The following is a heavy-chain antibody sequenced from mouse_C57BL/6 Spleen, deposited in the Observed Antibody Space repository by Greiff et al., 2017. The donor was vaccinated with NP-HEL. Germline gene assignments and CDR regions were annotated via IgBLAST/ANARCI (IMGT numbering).Heavy chain of an antibody. CDR2: INPNNGGT. V-gene: IGHV1-18*01. Sequence: EVQLQQSGPELVKPGASVKIPCKASGYTFTDYNMDWVKQSHGKSLEWIGDINPNNGGTIYNQKFKGKATLTVDKSSSTAYMELRSLTSGDTAVYYCASSWNCGGSSAWFAYWGKGTLVTVSA. J-gene: IGHJ3*01. CDR3: ASSWNCGGSSAWFAY. D-gene: IGHD1-1*02. CDR1: GYTFTDYN.